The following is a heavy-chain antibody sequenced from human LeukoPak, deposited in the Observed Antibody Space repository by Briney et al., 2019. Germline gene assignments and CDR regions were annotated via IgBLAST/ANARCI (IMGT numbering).Heavy chain of an antibody. CDR2: ISGSGTDT. V-gene: IGHV3-23*01. CDR3: AKTMGMIDLDY. J-gene: IGHJ4*02. CDR1: GFTFSGFA. D-gene: IGHD7-27*01. Sequence: GGSLRLSCAASGFTFSGFAMTWVRQAPGQGLEWVSLISGSGTDTYYADSVKGRFTISRDNPKNTLYLQMNSLRVEDTAVYYCAKTMGMIDLDYWGQGTLVTVSS.